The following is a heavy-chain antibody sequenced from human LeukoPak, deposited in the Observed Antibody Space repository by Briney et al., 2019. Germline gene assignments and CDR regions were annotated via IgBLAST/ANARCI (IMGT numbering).Heavy chain of an antibody. CDR1: GYTFTGYY. CDR2: INPNSGGT. V-gene: IGHV1-2*02. J-gene: IGHJ4*02. Sequence: ASVKVSCKAPGYTFTGYYMHWVRQAPGQGLEWMGWINPNSGGTNYAQKFQGRVTMTRDTSISTAYMELSRLRSDDTAVYYCARDSTMIVVVTLALDYWAREPWSPSPQ. CDR3: ARDSTMIVVVTLALDY. D-gene: IGHD3-22*01.